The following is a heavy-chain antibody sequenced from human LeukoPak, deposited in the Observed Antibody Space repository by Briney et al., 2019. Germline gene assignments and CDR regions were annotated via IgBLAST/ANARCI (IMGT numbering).Heavy chain of an antibody. D-gene: IGHD5/OR15-5a*01. CDR2: IKSKTDGGTT. CDR3: TTVPVIFRSGSTSDEYYFDY. CDR1: GFTFSNAW. J-gene: IGHJ4*02. V-gene: IGHV3-15*01. Sequence: GGSLRLSCAASGFTFSNAWMSWVRQAPGKGLEWVGRIKSKTDGGTTDYAVPAKGRFTISRDDSKNTLYLQMNSLKTEDTAVYYCTTVPVIFRSGSTSDEYYFDYWGQGTLVTVSS.